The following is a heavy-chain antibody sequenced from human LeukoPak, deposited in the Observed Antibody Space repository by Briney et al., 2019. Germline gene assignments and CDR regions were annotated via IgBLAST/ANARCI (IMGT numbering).Heavy chain of an antibody. D-gene: IGHD6-19*01. Sequence: GGSLRLSCAASGFTFSSYAMHWVRQAPGKGLEWVAVISYDGSNKYYADSVKGRFTISRDNSKNTLYLQMNSLRAEDTAVYYCAISRYSSGWYGFDYWGQGTLVTVSS. V-gene: IGHV3-30*04. CDR3: AISRYSSGWYGFDY. CDR2: ISYDGSNK. J-gene: IGHJ4*02. CDR1: GFTFSSYA.